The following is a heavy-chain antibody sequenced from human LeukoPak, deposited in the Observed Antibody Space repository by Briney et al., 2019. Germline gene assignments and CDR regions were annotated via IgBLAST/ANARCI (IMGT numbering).Heavy chain of an antibody. V-gene: IGHV5-51*01. CDR3: VRFAYGSDYFPGHY. Sequence: GESLKISCKGSGYSFTSYRIGWVRQKPGEGLEWMGIIFPGDSDTRYTLSFHGQVNISAHKSFSTAYPLSSSQQAQNPALYYCVRFAYGSDYFPGHYWGQGTLVTVSS. CDR1: GYSFTSYR. J-gene: IGHJ4*02. CDR2: IFPGDSDT. D-gene: IGHD3-22*01.